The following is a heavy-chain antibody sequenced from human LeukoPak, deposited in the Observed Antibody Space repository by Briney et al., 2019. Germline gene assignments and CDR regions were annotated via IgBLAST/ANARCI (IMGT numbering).Heavy chain of an antibody. V-gene: IGHV3-30*04. CDR1: GFTFSSYA. CDR3: ATEGSFDY. Sequence: GGSLGLSCAASGFTFSSYAMHWVRQAPGKGLEWVAVISYDGSNKYYADSVKGRFTISRDNSKNTLYLQMNSLRAEDAAVYYCATEGSFDYWGQGTLVTVSS. CDR2: ISYDGSNK. J-gene: IGHJ4*02.